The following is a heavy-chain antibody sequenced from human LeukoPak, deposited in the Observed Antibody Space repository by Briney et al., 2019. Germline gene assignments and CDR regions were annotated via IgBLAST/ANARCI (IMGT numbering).Heavy chain of an antibody. J-gene: IGHJ6*02. CDR1: GYTLTELS. CDR3: ATALPRYNWNDDPTYYYYGMDV. CDR2: FDPEDGET. Sequence: ASVKVSCKVSGYTLTELSMHWVRQAPGKGLEWMGGFDPEDGETIYAQKFQGRVTMTEDTSTDTAYMELSSLRSEDTAVYYCATALPRYNWNDDPTYYYYGMDVWGQGTTVTVSS. V-gene: IGHV1-24*01. D-gene: IGHD1-1*01.